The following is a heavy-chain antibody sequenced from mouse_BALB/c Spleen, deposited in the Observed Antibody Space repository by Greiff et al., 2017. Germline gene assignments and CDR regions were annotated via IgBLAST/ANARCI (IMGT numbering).Heavy chain of an antibody. CDR3: ARGQPDYYRYGKDYYAMDY. CDR1: GYTFTEYT. CDR2: INPNNGGT. D-gene: IGHD2-14*01. J-gene: IGHJ4*01. V-gene: IGHV1-18*01. Sequence: EVQLQQSGPELVKPGASVKISCKTSGYTFTEYTMHWVKQSHGKSLEWIGGINPNNGGTSYNQKFKGKATLTVDKSSSTAYMELRSLTSEDSAVYYCARGQPDYYRYGKDYYAMDYWGQGTSVTVSS.